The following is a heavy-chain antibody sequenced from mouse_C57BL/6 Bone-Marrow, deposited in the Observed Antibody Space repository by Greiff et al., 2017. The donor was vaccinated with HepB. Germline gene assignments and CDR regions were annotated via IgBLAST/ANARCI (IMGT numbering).Heavy chain of an antibody. CDR2: IDPSDSYT. D-gene: IGHD1-1*01. CDR1: GYTFTSYW. J-gene: IGHJ4*01. CDR3: AREGYITTVVADYYAMDY. Sequence: QVQLQQPGAELVKPGASVKLSCKASGYTFTSYWMQWVKQRPGQGLEWIGEIDPSDSYTNYNQKFKGKATLTVDTSPSTAYMQLSSLTSEDSAVYYCAREGYITTVVADYYAMDYWGQGTSVTVSS. V-gene: IGHV1-50*01.